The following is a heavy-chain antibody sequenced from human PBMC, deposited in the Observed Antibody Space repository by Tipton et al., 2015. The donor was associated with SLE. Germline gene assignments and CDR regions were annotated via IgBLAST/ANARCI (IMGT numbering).Heavy chain of an antibody. CDR3: ARGWVGGYDYFDH. D-gene: IGHD5-12*01. Sequence: LRLSCTVSGGSISSDDYYWTWIRQHPGKGLEWIGHMSYSGSTYYNPSLKSRITISVDTSKNHFSLKLSSVTAADTAVYYCARGWVGGYDYFDHWGQGSLVTVSS. CDR1: GGSISSDDYY. V-gene: IGHV4-31*02. CDR2: MSYSGST. J-gene: IGHJ4*02.